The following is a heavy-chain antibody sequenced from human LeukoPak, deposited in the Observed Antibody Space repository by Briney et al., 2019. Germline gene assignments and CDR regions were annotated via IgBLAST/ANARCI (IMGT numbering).Heavy chain of an antibody. CDR2: ISSSSSTI. J-gene: IGHJ4*02. Sequence: GGSLRLSCAASGFTFSSYSMNWVRQAPGKGLEWVSYISSSSSTIYYADSVKGRFTISRDNSKNTLYLQMNSLRAEDTAVYYCARDWDHYDFWSGYYTPGYYFDYWGQGTLVTVSS. CDR1: GFTFSSYS. V-gene: IGHV3-48*01. D-gene: IGHD3-3*01. CDR3: ARDWDHYDFWSGYYTPGYYFDY.